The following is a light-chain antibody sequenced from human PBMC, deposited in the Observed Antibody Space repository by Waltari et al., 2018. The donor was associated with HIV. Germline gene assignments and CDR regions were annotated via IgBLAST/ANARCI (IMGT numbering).Light chain of an antibody. V-gene: IGKV4-1*01. J-gene: IGKJ4*01. CDR2: WAS. Sequence: DIVMTQSPDSLAVSLGERATINCKSSQSVLYSSNNKNYLAWYQQRPGQAPKLRIYWASTRESGVPDRFIGSGSGTDFTLPISSLQAEDAAVYYCQQYDSTPLTFGGGTKVEI. CDR3: QQYDSTPLT. CDR1: QSVLYSSNNKNY.